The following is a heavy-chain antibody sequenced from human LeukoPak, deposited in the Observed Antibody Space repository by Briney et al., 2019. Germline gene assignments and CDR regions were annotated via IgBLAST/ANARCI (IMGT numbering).Heavy chain of an antibody. CDR3: ARDGAAVADARALPWIPFDY. CDR1: GFTVSSNY. D-gene: IGHD4-23*01. Sequence: GESLRLSCAASGFTVSSNYMSWVRQAPGKGLEWVSVIYSGGSTYYVDSVKGRFTLSRDNSKNTLYLQMNSLRAEDTAVYYYARDGAAVADARALPWIPFDYWGQGTLVTVSS. J-gene: IGHJ4*02. V-gene: IGHV3-53*01. CDR2: IYSGGST.